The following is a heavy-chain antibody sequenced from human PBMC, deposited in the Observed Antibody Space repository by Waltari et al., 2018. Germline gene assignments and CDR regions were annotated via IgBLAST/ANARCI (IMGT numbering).Heavy chain of an antibody. CDR1: GYTLTELS. D-gene: IGHD1-7*01. CDR3: TFRITGTTDWFDP. Sequence: QVQLVQSGAEVKKPGASVKVSCKVSGYTLTELSMHWVRQAPGKGLEWMGGFEPADGETIYAQKVQGRVTMTEDTSTDTAYMGLSSLRSEDTAVYYCTFRITGTTDWFDPWGQGTLVTVSS. J-gene: IGHJ5*02. V-gene: IGHV1-24*01. CDR2: FEPADGET.